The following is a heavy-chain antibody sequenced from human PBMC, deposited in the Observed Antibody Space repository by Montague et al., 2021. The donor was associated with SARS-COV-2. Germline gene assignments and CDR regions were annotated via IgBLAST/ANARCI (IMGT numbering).Heavy chain of an antibody. J-gene: IGHJ4*02. V-gene: IGHV4-31*03. CDR3: ARGTGILVAGTDFDF. D-gene: IGHD6-19*01. Sequence: TLSLTCTVSGGSISTSPYFWGWIRQHPGNGLEWIGCIYNSGSTHYNPSLKSRVTISLDTSENQFSLKLSSVTAADTAVYYCARGTGILVAGTDFDFWGQGTLVTVSS. CDR1: GGSISTSPYF. CDR2: IYNSGST.